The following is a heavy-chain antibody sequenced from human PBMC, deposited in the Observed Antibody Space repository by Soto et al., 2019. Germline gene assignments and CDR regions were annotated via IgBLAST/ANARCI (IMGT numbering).Heavy chain of an antibody. Sequence: QVQLVQSGGEVKKPGASVKVSCKTSGYSFTTYGISWVRQAPGQGLEWMGWISAYNGNTNYAQKLQDRVTMTTDTTTSTAYMELRSLRSDDKAVYFCAREVPAPYYYYGMDVWGQGSAVTVSS. CDR3: AREVPAPYYYYGMDV. V-gene: IGHV1-18*01. CDR2: ISAYNGNT. CDR1: GYSFTTYG. J-gene: IGHJ6*02.